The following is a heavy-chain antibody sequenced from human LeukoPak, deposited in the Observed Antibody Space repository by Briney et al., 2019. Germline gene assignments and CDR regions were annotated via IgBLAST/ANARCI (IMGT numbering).Heavy chain of an antibody. Sequence: SETLSLTCTVSGGSISSYYWSWIRQPPGKGLEWIGYIYSSGSTNYNPSLKSRVTISVATSKNQFSLQLSSVTAADTAVYYCARTKGALGYYGMDVWGQGTTVTVSS. CDR1: GGSISSYY. CDR2: IYSSGST. J-gene: IGHJ6*02. CDR3: ARTKGALGYYGMDV. D-gene: IGHD2-8*01. V-gene: IGHV4-59*01.